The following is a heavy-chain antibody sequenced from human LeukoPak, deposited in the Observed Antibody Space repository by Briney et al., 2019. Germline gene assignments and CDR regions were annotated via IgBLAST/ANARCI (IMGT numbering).Heavy chain of an antibody. J-gene: IGHJ4*02. D-gene: IGHD6-19*01. Sequence: ASVKVSCKASGGTFSSYGISWVRQAPGQGLEWMGWISAYNGNTNFAQKLQGRVTMTTDTSTSTAYMELRSLRSDDTAVYYCARDGYSSGFYDYWGQGTLVTVSS. V-gene: IGHV1-18*01. CDR2: ISAYNGNT. CDR1: GGTFSSYG. CDR3: ARDGYSSGFYDY.